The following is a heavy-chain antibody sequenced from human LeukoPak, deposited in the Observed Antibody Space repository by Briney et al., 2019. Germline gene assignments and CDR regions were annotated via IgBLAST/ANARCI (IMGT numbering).Heavy chain of an antibody. CDR3: ARDAGNPYGDSGSKTSFDY. CDR2: ISYDANKK. Sequence: GGSLRLSCPASGFTFSGYALNWVHQTPGKGLEWVALISYDANKKYYAGSVKGRFTISRDNSKNTLYLQMKSLRPEDTALYYCARDAGNPYGDSGSKTSFDYWGQGTLVTVSS. CDR1: GFTFSGYA. J-gene: IGHJ4*02. V-gene: IGHV3-30-3*01. D-gene: IGHD4-17*01.